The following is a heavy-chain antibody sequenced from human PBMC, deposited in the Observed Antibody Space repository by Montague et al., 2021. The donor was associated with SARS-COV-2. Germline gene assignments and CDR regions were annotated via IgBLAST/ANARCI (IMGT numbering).Heavy chain of an antibody. J-gene: IGHJ6*02. Sequence: TLSLTCTVSGGSIRSGSYYWIWIRQPAGKGLEWIGRIYSSGSTNYNPSLKSRVTMSVDTSKNQFSLKVSSVTAADTAVYYCARDYGDYSFYYGLDVWGQGTTVTVSS. CDR2: IYSSGST. CDR3: ARDYGDYSFYYGLDV. D-gene: IGHD4-17*01. CDR1: GGSIRSGSYY. V-gene: IGHV4-61*02.